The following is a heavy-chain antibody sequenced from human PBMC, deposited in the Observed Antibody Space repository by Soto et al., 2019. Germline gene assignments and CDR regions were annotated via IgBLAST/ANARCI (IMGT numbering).Heavy chain of an antibody. D-gene: IGHD3-3*01. CDR1: GFTFRSYS. CDR2: ISSSSGTI. J-gene: IGHJ6*02. V-gene: IGHV3-48*02. CDR3: AREDPWSANADDMDV. Sequence: GGSLRLSCVASGFTFRSYSLNWVRQAPGKGLEWVSHISSSSGTIYYADSVKGRFTISRDNAENSLYLQMNSLRDDDTAVYYCAREDPWSANADDMDVWGQGTTVTVSS.